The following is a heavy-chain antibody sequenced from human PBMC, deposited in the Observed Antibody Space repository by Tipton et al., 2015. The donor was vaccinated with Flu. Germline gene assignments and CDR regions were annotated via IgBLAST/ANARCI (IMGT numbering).Heavy chain of an antibody. CDR1: GFTFSRYA. CDR2: ITGGGNGT. J-gene: IGHJ4*02. Sequence: SLRLSCKASGFTFSRYAMSWVRQAPGEGLEWVSLITGGGNGTYYADSVKGRFTISRDNSKNTLYLQMNTLRPEDTAVYYCAKREGYGTIDYWGQGALVTVST. D-gene: IGHD5-18*01. V-gene: IGHV3-23*01. CDR3: AKREGYGTIDY.